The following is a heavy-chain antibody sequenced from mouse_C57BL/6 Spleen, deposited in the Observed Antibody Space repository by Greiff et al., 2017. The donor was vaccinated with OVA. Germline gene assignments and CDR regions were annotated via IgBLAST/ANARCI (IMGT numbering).Heavy chain of an antibody. CDR3: TRASGYWYFDV. V-gene: IGHV5-9-1*02. CDR1: GFTFSSYA. D-gene: IGHD1-3*01. J-gene: IGHJ1*03. CDR2: ISSGGDYI. Sequence: EVKLVESGEGLVKPGGSLKLSCAASGFTFSSYAMSWVRQTPEKRLEWVAYISSGGDYIYYADTVKGRFPISRDNARNTLYLQMSSLKSEDTAMYYCTRASGYWYFDVWGTGTTVTVSS.